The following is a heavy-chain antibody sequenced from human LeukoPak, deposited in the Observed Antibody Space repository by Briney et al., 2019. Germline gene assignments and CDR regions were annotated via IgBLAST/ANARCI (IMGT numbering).Heavy chain of an antibody. CDR2: IWFDGSDK. Sequence: GGSLRLSCAASGFIFSRYGVHWVRQAPGKGLEWLAVIWFDGSDKYYADSVEGRFTISRDNSKNTLYLQMNGLRAEDTALYYCARGRYSYGQTFCDYWGQGTLVTVSS. D-gene: IGHD5-18*01. V-gene: IGHV3-33*01. CDR3: ARGRYSYGQTFCDY. J-gene: IGHJ4*02. CDR1: GFIFSRYG.